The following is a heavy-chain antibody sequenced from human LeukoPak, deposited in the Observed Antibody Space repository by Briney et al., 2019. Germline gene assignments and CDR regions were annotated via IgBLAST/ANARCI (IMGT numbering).Heavy chain of an antibody. CDR2: IYHSGST. CDR1: GGSISSYY. J-gene: IGHJ6*03. Sequence: SETLSLTCTVSGGSISSYYWSWIRQPPGKGLEWIGYIYHSGSTNYNPSLKSRVTISVDTSKNQFSLKLSSVTAADTAVYYCARGGEGEIRTTIFGVVDRYYYYYYMDVWGKGTTVTVSS. D-gene: IGHD3-3*01. CDR3: ARGGEGEIRTTIFGVVDRYYYYYYMDV. V-gene: IGHV4-59*01.